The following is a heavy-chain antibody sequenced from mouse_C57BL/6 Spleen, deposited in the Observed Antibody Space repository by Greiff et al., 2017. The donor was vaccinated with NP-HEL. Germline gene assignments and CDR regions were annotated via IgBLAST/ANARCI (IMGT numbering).Heavy chain of an antibody. V-gene: IGHV5-4*03. CDR1: GFTFSSYA. CDR3: ARYEAYGYDWFAY. D-gene: IGHD2-2*01. Sequence: EVMLVESGGGLVKPGGSLKLSCAASGFTFSSYAMSWVRQTPEKRLEWVATISDGGSYTYYPDNVKGRFTISRDNAKNNLYLQMSHLKSEDTAMYYCARYEAYGYDWFAYWGQGTLVTVSA. CDR2: ISDGGSYT. J-gene: IGHJ3*01.